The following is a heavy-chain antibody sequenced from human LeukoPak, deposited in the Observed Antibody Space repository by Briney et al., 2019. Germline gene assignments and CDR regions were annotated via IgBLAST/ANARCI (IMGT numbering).Heavy chain of an antibody. Sequence: GGSLRLSCAASGFTVSSNYMSWVRQAPGKGLEWVSVIYSGGATYYADSVKGRFTISRDNSKNTLYLQMNSLRADDTAVYYCARANWNDDAFDIWGQGTMVTVS. J-gene: IGHJ3*02. D-gene: IGHD1-20*01. CDR1: GFTVSSNY. V-gene: IGHV3-66*01. CDR3: ARANWNDDAFDI. CDR2: IYSGGAT.